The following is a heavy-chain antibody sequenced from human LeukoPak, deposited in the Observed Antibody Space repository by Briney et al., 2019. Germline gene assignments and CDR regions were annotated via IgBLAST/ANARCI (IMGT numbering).Heavy chain of an antibody. CDR3: ARGKGRSWFGELSPFDY. D-gene: IGHD3-10*01. J-gene: IGHJ4*02. V-gene: IGHV4-59*01. CDR1: GGSISSYY. Sequence: SETLSLTCTVSGGSISSYYWSWIRQPPGKGLEWIGYIYYSGSTNYNPSLKSRVTISVDTSKNQFSLKLSSVTAADTAVYYCARGKGRSWFGELSPFDYWGQGTLVTVSS. CDR2: IYYSGST.